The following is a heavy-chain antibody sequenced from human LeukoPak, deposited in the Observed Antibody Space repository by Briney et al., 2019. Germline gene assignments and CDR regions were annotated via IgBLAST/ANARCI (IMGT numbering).Heavy chain of an antibody. CDR3: ATREGYCSSTSCEAFDI. V-gene: IGHV4-38-2*01. Sequence: PSETLPLTCAVSGYSISSGYYWGWIRQPPGKGLEWIGSIYHSGSTYYNPSLKSRVTISVDTSKNQFSLKLSSVTAADTAVYYCATREGYCSSTSCEAFDIWGQGTMVTVSS. D-gene: IGHD2-2*01. CDR2: IYHSGST. CDR1: GYSISSGYY. J-gene: IGHJ3*02.